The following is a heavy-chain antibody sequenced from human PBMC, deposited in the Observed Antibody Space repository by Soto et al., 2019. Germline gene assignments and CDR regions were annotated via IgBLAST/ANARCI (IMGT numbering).Heavy chain of an antibody. CDR1: GGSISSGGYY. V-gene: IGHV4-31*03. J-gene: IGHJ4*02. CDR3: ARGGYYGSETFDY. D-gene: IGHD3-10*01. Sequence: SETLSLTCTVSGGSISSGGYYWSWIRQHPGKGLEWIGYIYYSGSTYYNPSLKSRVTISVDTSKNQFSLKLSSVTAADTAVYYCARGGYYGSETFDYWGQGPLVTVSS. CDR2: IYYSGST.